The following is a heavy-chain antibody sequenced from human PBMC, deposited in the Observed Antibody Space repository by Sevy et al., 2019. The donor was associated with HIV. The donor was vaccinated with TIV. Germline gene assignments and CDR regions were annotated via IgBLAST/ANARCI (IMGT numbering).Heavy chain of an antibody. CDR2: MHYGGNT. CDR1: GGSLVSPTFY. CDR3: VRDHHLRGRHWFDS. Sequence: SETLSLTCTASGGSLVSPTFYRGWVRQPPGERLEWIAAMHYGGNTYYNPSLKDRLAMSIDTSKNQFSLNLTSVTAADAAVYHCVRDHHLRGRHWFDSWGQGALVTVSS. V-gene: IGHV4-39*02. D-gene: IGHD3-16*01. J-gene: IGHJ5*01.